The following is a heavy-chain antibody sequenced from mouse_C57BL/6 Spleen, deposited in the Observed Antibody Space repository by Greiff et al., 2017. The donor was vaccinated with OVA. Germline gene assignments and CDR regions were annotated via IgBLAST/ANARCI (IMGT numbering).Heavy chain of an antibody. V-gene: IGHV1-61*01. CDR3: AREGDGNYYFDY. D-gene: IGHD2-1*01. J-gene: IGHJ2*01. CDR1: GYTFTSYW. Sequence: QVHVKQPGAELVRPGSSVKLSCKASGYTFTSYWMDWVKQRPGQGLEWIGNIYPSDSETHYNQKFKDKATLTVDKSSSTAYMQLSSLTSEDSAVYYCAREGDGNYYFDYWGQGTTLTVSS. CDR2: IYPSDSET.